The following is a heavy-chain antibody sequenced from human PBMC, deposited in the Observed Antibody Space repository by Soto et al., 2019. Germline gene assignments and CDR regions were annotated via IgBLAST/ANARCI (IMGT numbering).Heavy chain of an antibody. J-gene: IGHJ4*02. Sequence: SQTLSLTCAISGDSVSSNSAAWNWIRQSPSRGLEWLGRTYYRSKWYNDYAVSVKSRITINPDTSKNQLSLQLNSVTPEDTAVYYCARAGYCSGGSCYSGYYFDYWGQGTLVTVSS. D-gene: IGHD2-15*01. CDR1: GDSVSSNSAA. CDR3: ARAGYCSGGSCYSGYYFDY. V-gene: IGHV6-1*01. CDR2: TYYRSKWYN.